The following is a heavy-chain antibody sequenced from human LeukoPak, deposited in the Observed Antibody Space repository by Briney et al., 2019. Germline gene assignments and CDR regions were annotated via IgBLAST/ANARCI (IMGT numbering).Heavy chain of an antibody. V-gene: IGHV3-48*03. CDR2: ISSSGSTI. J-gene: IGHJ4*02. Sequence: GGSLRLSCAASGFTFSSYEMNWVRQAPGKGLEWVSYISSSGSTIYYADSVKGRFTISRDNAKNSLYLQMNSLRAEDTAVYYCARDSDYDILTGYHPLDYWGQGTLVTVSS. CDR1: GFTFSSYE. CDR3: ARDSDYDILTGYHPLDY. D-gene: IGHD3-9*01.